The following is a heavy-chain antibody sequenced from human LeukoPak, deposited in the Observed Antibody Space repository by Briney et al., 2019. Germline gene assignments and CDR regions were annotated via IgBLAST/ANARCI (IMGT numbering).Heavy chain of an antibody. Sequence: PSETLSLTCAVSGGSFSGYYWSWIRQPPGKGREWIGEINHSGSTNYNPSLKSRVTISVDTSKNQFSLKLSSVTAADTGVYYCARGIVVVPAAISLSRPGARFDYWGQGTLVTVSS. CDR3: ARGIVVVPAAISLSRPGARFDY. CDR2: INHSGST. V-gene: IGHV4-34*01. CDR1: GGSFSGYY. D-gene: IGHD2-2*02. J-gene: IGHJ4*02.